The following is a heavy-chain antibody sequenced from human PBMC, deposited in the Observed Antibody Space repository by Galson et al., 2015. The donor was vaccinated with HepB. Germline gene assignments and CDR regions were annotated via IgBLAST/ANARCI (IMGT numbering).Heavy chain of an antibody. J-gene: IGHJ4*02. D-gene: IGHD4-17*01. Sequence: ETLSLTCTVSGGSISSSSYYWGWIRQPPGKGREWIGGIYYSGSTYYNPSLKSRVTISVDTSKNQFSLKLSSVTAADTAVYYCARLGGGPYGYFDYWGQGTLVTVSS. CDR1: GGSISSSSYY. CDR2: IYYSGST. CDR3: ARLGGGPYGYFDY. V-gene: IGHV4-39*01.